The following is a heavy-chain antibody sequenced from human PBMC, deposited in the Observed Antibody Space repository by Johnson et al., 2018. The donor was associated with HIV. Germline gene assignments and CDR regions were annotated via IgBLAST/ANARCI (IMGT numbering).Heavy chain of an antibody. V-gene: IGHV3-33*06. CDR2: MWYDGSHK. Sequence: QVQLVESGGGVVQPGRSLRLSCAASGFTFSTYGMHWVRQAPGKGLEWVAVMWYDGSHKYYADSVKGRFTISRDNAKNTLYVQMNSLRAEDTAVYYCAKMMAKWSVEDDAVDIWGQGTMVTVSS. J-gene: IGHJ3*02. CDR3: AKMMAKWSVEDDAVDI. CDR1: GFTFSTYG. D-gene: IGHD2-15*01.